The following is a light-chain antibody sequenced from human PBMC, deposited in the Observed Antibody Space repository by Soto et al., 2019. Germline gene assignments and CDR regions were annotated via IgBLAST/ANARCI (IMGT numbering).Light chain of an antibody. J-gene: IGKJ3*01. CDR2: GAS. V-gene: IGKV3-15*01. CDR1: QSVTIN. CDR3: QQYNDSPLT. Sequence: ETVLTQSPVTLSVSPGDRATLSCKASQSVTINLAWYHQRPGQGPRLLIFGASTRATGIPARFSGSGSDTEFTLTISSLQPEDFGNYYCQQYNDSPLTFGPGTKVDVK.